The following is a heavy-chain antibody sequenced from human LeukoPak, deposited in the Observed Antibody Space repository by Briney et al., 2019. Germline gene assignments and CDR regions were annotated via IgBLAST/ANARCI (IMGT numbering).Heavy chain of an antibody. Sequence: PGGSLRLSCAASGFTFSSYVMTWVRQAPGKGLECVSPITGSGGSTSYTDSVKGRFTISRDNSKNTLYLQMNSLRAEDTAVYYCARGRNTGRQFYFDYWGQGTLVTVAS. V-gene: IGHV3-23*01. CDR2: ITGSGGST. D-gene: IGHD5-18*01. CDR3: ARGRNTGRQFYFDY. CDR1: GFTFSSYV. J-gene: IGHJ4*02.